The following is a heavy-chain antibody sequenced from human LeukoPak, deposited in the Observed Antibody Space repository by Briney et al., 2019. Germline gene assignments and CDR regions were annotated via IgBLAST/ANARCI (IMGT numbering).Heavy chain of an antibody. D-gene: IGHD3-10*01. J-gene: IGHJ3*02. CDR3: ARDLDYYGSGRFFNI. CDR2: INPNSGGT. CDR1: GYTFTAYS. V-gene: IGHV1-2*02. Sequence: GASVKVSCKASGYTFTAYSMHWVRQAPGQGLEWMGWINPNSGGTNYAQKFQGRVTMTRDTSITTAYMELSRLRSDDTAVYYCARDLDYYGSGRFFNIWGQGTMVTVSS.